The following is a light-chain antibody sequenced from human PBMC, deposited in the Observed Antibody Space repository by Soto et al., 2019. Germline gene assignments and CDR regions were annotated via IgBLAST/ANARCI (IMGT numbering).Light chain of an antibody. V-gene: IGKV1-39*01. CDR1: QSISSY. CDR3: QQSYSTPFT. CDR2: AAS. J-gene: IGKJ3*01. Sequence: DIQMTQSPSSLSASVGDRVIITCRASQSISSYLNWYQQKPGKAPKLLIYAASSLQSGVPSRFSGSGSGTHFTLTISSLQPEDFATYYCQQSYSTPFTFGPGTKVDIK.